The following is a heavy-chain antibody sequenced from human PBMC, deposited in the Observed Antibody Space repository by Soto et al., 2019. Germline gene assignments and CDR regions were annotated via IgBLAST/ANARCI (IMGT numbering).Heavy chain of an antibody. CDR2: IWYDGSNK. Sequence: GGSLRLSCAASGFTFSSYGMHWVRQAPGKGLEWVAVIWYDGSNKYYGDSVKGRLTISRDNSKNTLYLQMNSLRDEDTAVYYCARGRGGRSNYYYYGMDVWGQGTTVTVSS. V-gene: IGHV3-33*01. J-gene: IGHJ6*02. CDR1: GFTFSSYG. D-gene: IGHD1-26*01. CDR3: ARGRGGRSNYYYYGMDV.